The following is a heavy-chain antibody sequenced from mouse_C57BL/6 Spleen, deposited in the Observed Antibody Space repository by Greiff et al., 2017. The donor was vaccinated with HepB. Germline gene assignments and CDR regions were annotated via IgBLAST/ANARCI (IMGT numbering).Heavy chain of an antibody. V-gene: IGHV5-4*01. CDR3: ARDYDYDAAWFAY. J-gene: IGHJ3*01. Sequence: QLVESGGGLVKPGGSLKLSCAASGFTFSSYAMSWVRQTPEKRLEWVATISDGGSYTYYPDNVKGRFTISRDNAKNNLYLQMSHLKSEDTAMYYCARDYDYDAAWFAYWGQGTLVTVSA. CDR2: ISDGGSYT. D-gene: IGHD2-4*01. CDR1: GFTFSSYA.